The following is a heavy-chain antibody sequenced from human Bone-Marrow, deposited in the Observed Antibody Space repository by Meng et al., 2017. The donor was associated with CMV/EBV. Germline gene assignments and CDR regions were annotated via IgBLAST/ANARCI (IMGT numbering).Heavy chain of an antibody. V-gene: IGHV3-9*01. CDR2: ISWNSGSI. CDR1: GFTFDDYA. Sequence: SLKISCAASGFTFDDYAMHWVRQAPGKGLEWVSGISWNSGSIGYADSVKGRFTFSRDNAKNSLYLQMNSLRAEDTAVYYCARDMIARNWFDPWGQGTLVTVSS. J-gene: IGHJ5*02. D-gene: IGHD3-22*01. CDR3: ARDMIARNWFDP.